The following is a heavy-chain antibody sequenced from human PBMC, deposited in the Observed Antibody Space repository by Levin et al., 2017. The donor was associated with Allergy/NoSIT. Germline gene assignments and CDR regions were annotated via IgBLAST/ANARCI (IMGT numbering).Heavy chain of an antibody. D-gene: IGHD2-8*02. J-gene: IGHJ3*02. CDR2: IYPGDSDT. CDR1: GYTCTDFW. Sequence: TGESLKISCKASGYTCTDFWIGWVRQMPGKGPEWMGIIYPGDSDTRYNPPFQGQVTISADQSITTAYLHWDRLKASDTAMDYCARHAGPGGVGDAVDIWAQGTMVTVSS. V-gene: IGHV5-51*01. CDR3: ARHAGPGGVGDAVDI.